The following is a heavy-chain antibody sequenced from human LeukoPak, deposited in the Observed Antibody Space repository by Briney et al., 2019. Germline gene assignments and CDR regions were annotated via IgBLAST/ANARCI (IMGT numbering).Heavy chain of an antibody. D-gene: IGHD2-2*01. CDR1: GYSISSGYY. CDR2: IYHSGST. V-gene: IGHV4-38-2*01. J-gene: IGHJ5*02. CDR3: ARQGDQLLSLNWFDP. Sequence: SETLSLTCAVSGYSISSGYYWGWIRPPPGKGLEWIGSIYHSGSTYYNPSLKSRVTISADTSKNQFSPKLSSVTAADTAVYYCARQGDQLLSLNWFDPWGQGTLVTVSS.